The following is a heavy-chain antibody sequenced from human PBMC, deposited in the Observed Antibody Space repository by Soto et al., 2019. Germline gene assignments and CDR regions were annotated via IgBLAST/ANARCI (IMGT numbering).Heavy chain of an antibody. CDR3: AMLGGWSGGSSGMDV. CDR1: GLIFSDYH. Sequence: EVQLVESGGGLVQPGGSLRLSCAASGLIFSDYHMDWVRQAPGKGLEWVGRIRRKANSYTTEYAACVKGSFTISRDDSKNSLYLQMNSLKSEDTAVYYCAMLGGWSGGSSGMDVWGQGTTVTVSS. J-gene: IGHJ6*02. D-gene: IGHD6-19*01. V-gene: IGHV3-72*01. CDR2: IRRKANSYTT.